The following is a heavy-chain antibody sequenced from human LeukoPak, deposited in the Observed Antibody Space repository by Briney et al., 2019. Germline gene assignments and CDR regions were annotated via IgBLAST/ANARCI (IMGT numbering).Heavy chain of an antibody. J-gene: IGHJ4*02. CDR3: ASGYDFWSGYPYFDY. Sequence: GGPLRLSCAASGFTFSSYSMNWVRQAPGKGLEWVSYISSSSSTIYYADSVKGRFTISRDNAKNSLYLQMNSLRAEDTAVYYCASGYDFWSGYPYFDYWGQGTLVTVSS. V-gene: IGHV3-48*01. CDR2: ISSSSSTI. D-gene: IGHD3-3*01. CDR1: GFTFSSYS.